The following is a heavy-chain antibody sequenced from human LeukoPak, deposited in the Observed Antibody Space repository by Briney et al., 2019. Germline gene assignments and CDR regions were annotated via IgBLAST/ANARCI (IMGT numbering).Heavy chain of an antibody. CDR2: IYIGGST. Sequence: GGSLRLSCAASGFTVSSNYMSWVRQAPGKGLEWVSVIYIGGSTYYADSVKGRFTNSRDKSKNTLYLQMNSLRAEDTAVYYCARDAQADYYDSSGYYDAFDIWGQGTMVTVSS. CDR3: ARDAQADYYDSSGYYDAFDI. V-gene: IGHV3-66*01. CDR1: GFTVSSNY. J-gene: IGHJ3*02. D-gene: IGHD3-22*01.